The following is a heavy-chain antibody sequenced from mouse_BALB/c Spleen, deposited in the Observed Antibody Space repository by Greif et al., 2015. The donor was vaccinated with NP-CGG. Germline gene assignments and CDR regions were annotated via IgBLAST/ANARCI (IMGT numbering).Heavy chain of an antibody. Sequence: QVQLQQSGAELARPGASVKLSCKASGYTFTSYWMQWVKQRPGQGLEWIGAIYPGDGDTRYTQKFKGKATLTADKSSSTAYMQLSSLASEDSAVYYCARSAHYAMDYWGQGTSVTVSS. D-gene: IGHD6-1*01. V-gene: IGHV1-87*01. J-gene: IGHJ4*01. CDR1: GYTFTSYW. CDR3: ARSAHYAMDY. CDR2: IYPGDGDT.